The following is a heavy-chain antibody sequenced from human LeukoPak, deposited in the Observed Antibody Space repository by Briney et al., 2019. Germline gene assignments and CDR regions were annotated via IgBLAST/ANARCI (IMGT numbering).Heavy chain of an antibody. V-gene: IGHV4-4*07. D-gene: IGHD3-10*01. CDR3: AREHYGSGSYYHSP. J-gene: IGHJ5*02. CDR2: IYTSGST. CDR1: GGSISSYY. Sequence: SETLSLTCTASGGSISSYYWSWIRQPAGKGLEWIGRIYTSGSTNYNPSLKSRVTISVDTSKNQFSLKLSSVTAADTAVYYCAREHYGSGSYYHSPWGQGTLVTVSS.